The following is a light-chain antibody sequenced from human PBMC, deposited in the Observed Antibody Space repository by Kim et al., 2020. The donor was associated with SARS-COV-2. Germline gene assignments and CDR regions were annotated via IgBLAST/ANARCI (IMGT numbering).Light chain of an antibody. Sequence: EIVLTQSPGTLSLSPGERATLSCRASQSPSRSSLGWYQQKPGQAPRLLIYGASSRATGIPDRFSGSGSGTDFTLTISRLEPEDFAVYYCQQYGSSPITFGQGTRLE. V-gene: IGKV3-20*01. CDR3: QQYGSSPIT. J-gene: IGKJ5*01. CDR1: QSPSRSS. CDR2: GAS.